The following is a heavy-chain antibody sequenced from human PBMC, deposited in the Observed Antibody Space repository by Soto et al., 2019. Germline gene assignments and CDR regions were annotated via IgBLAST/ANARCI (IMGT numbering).Heavy chain of an antibody. Sequence: QVQLVESGGGVVQPGRSLRLSCAASGFTFSTYGMYWVRQAPGKGLEWVAVISNDGSRESYADSVKGRFTISRDSSKNTLYLQMNSLRAEDTAVYYCAKVRGTTVTYYYLYAMDVWGQGTTVTVSS. CDR3: AKVRGTTVTYYYLYAMDV. CDR1: GFTFSTYG. D-gene: IGHD4-17*01. V-gene: IGHV3-30*18. J-gene: IGHJ6*02. CDR2: ISNDGSRE.